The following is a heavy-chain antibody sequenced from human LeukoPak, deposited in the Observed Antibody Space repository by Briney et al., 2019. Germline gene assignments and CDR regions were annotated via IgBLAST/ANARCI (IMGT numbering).Heavy chain of an antibody. CDR3: AREVYGDSSFDY. J-gene: IGHJ4*02. CDR2: INPSSGGT. D-gene: IGHD4-17*01. CDR1: GYSFSDNY. V-gene: IGHV1-2*06. Sequence: ASVKVSCKASGYSFSDNYMHWVRQAPGQGREWMGRINPSSGGTEYAQKFQGRVTMTRDTSINTAYLDLSRLTSDDTALYYCAREVYGDSSFDYWGQGTLLTVSS.